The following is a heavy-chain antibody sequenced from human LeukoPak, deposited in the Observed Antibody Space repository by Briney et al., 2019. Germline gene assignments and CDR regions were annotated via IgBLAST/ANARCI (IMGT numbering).Heavy chain of an antibody. V-gene: IGHV3-33*01. CDR3: ARDHWGYCSGGSCSLDY. Sequence: GGSLRLSCAASGFTFSSYGMHWVRQAPGKGLEWVAVIWYDGSNKYYADSVKGRFTISRDNSKNTLYLQINSLRAEDTAVYYCARDHWGYCSGGSCSLDYWGQGTLVTVSS. CDR1: GFTFSSYG. CDR2: IWYDGSNK. J-gene: IGHJ4*02. D-gene: IGHD2-15*01.